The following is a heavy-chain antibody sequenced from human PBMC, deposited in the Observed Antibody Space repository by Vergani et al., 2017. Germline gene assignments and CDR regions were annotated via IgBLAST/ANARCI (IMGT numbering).Heavy chain of an antibody. CDR1: GYTFTGYY. Sequence: QVQLVQSGAEVKKPGASVKVSCKASGYTFTGYYMHWVRQAPGQGLEWMGWINPNSGGTNYAQKFQGRVTMTRDTSISTAYMELSRLRSDDTAVYYCASRIYYDFWSGYQYGMDVWGQGTTVTVSS. CDR3: ASRIYYDFWSGYQYGMDV. D-gene: IGHD3-3*01. J-gene: IGHJ6*02. CDR2: INPNSGGT. V-gene: IGHV1-2*02.